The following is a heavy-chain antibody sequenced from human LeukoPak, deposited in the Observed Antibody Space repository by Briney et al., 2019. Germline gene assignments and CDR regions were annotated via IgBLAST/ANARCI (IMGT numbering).Heavy chain of an antibody. J-gene: IGHJ4*02. CDR1: GYTFTGYD. CDR2: MNPDTGDT. CDR3: TRGSLSGSSRDY. Sequence: ASVRVSCKASGYTFTGYDINWVRQATAQGLEWMGWMNPDTGDTGYAPNFQGRVAMTRDTSKDTAYMELTGLTSQDTAIYYCTRGSLSGSSRDYWGQGTLVTVSS. D-gene: IGHD3-10*01. V-gene: IGHV1-8*01.